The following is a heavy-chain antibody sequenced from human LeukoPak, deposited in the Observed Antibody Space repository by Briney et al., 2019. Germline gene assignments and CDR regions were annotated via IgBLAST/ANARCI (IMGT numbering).Heavy chain of an antibody. J-gene: IGHJ4*02. CDR3: ARDAFDWYNKYDY. Sequence: PGASVKVSCKASGYTFTGYYMHWVRQAPGQGLEWMGWISAYNGNTNYAQKLQGRVTMTTDTSTSTAYMELRSLRSDDTAVYYCARDAFDWYNKYDYWGQGTLVTVSS. V-gene: IGHV1-18*04. CDR1: GYTFTGYY. D-gene: IGHD3-9*01. CDR2: ISAYNGNT.